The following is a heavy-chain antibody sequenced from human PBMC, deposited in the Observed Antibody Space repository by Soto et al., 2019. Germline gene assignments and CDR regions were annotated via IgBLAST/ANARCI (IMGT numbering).Heavy chain of an antibody. Sequence: ESVGGLVKPGGSLRLSCAASGFTFSSYSMNWVRQAPGKGLEWVSSISSSSSYIYYADSVKGRFTISRDNAKNSLYLQMNSLRAEDTAVYYCAKADSSSWFDYYYYYMDVWGKGTTVTVSS. V-gene: IGHV3-21*01. CDR3: AKADSSSWFDYYYYYMDV. D-gene: IGHD6-13*01. CDR2: ISSSSSYI. J-gene: IGHJ6*03. CDR1: GFTFSSYS.